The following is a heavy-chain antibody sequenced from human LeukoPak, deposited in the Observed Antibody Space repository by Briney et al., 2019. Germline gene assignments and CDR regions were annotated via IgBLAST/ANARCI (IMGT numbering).Heavy chain of an antibody. CDR1: GYTFTGYY. CDR3: AKDVLGYSYGVPRNAFDI. D-gene: IGHD5-18*01. J-gene: IGHJ3*02. Sequence: ASVKVSCKASGYTFTGYYMHWVRQAPGQGLEWMGWINPNSGGTNYAQKFQGRVTMTRDTSISTAYMELSRLRSDDTAVYYCAKDVLGYSYGVPRNAFDIWGQGTMVTVSS. CDR2: INPNSGGT. V-gene: IGHV1-2*02.